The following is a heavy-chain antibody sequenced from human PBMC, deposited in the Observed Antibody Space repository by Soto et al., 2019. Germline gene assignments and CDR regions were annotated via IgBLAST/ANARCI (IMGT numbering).Heavy chain of an antibody. CDR3: ARRRKHDSSDVYFDY. Sequence: SETLSLTCTVSGGSISSSSYYWGWIRQPPGKGLEWIGSIYYSGSTYYNPSLKSRVTISVDTSKNQFSLKLSSVTAADTAVYYCARRRKHDSSDVYFDYWGQGTLVTVSS. CDR1: GGSISSSSYY. CDR2: IYYSGST. V-gene: IGHV4-39*01. J-gene: IGHJ4*02. D-gene: IGHD3-22*01.